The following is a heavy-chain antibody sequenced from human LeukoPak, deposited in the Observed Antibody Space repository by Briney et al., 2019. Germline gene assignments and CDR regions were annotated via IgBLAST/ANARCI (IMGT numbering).Heavy chain of an antibody. V-gene: IGHV3-74*01. Sequence: QPGGSLRLSCAASGFTFSSHWMHWVRRAPGKGLVWVSRINKDARNTTYADSVKGRFTISRDNAKKTLYLQMNSLRAEDTAVYYCARDVLYGMDVWGQGTTVTVSS. J-gene: IGHJ6*02. CDR2: INKDARNT. CDR3: ARDVLYGMDV. D-gene: IGHD2-15*01. CDR1: GFTFSSHW.